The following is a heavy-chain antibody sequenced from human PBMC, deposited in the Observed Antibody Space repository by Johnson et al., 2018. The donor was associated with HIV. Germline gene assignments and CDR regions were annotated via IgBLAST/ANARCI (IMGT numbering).Heavy chain of an antibody. CDR2: IKQDGSEK. CDR3: ARYSESYPLSAVDI. J-gene: IGHJ3*02. Sequence: VQLVESGGGLVQPGGSLRLSCAASGFTFSSYWMSWVRQAPGKGLEWVANIKQDGSEKYYVDSVKGRFTISRDNAKNSLYLQMNNLRAEDTAVYYCARYSESYPLSAVDIWGQGTMVTVSS. CDR1: GFTFSSYW. D-gene: IGHD1-26*01. V-gene: IGHV3-7*01.